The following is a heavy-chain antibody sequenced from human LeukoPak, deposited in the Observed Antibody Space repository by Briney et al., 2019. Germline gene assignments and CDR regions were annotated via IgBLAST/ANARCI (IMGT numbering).Heavy chain of an antibody. J-gene: IGHJ5*02. D-gene: IGHD1-26*01. V-gene: IGHV3-21*01. CDR2: ISSSSSYI. CDR3: ARAPKGANSWFDP. CDR1: GFTFSSYS. Sequence: GGSLRLSCAASGFTFSSYSMNWVRQAPGKGLEWVSSISSSSSYIYYADSVKGRFTISRDNAKNSLYLQMNSLRAEDTAVYYCARAPKGANSWFDPWGQGTLVTVSS.